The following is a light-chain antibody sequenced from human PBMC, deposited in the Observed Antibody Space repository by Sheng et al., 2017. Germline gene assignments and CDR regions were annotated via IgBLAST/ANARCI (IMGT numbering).Light chain of an antibody. Sequence: DIQMTQSPSSLSPSVGGRVTITCQASQDILKFLNWFQQKPGKAPKLLIYDASTLQSGVPSRFSGSGSGTDFILTISSLQPEDFAVYYCQQYGSSPPWTFGQGTKVALK. CDR1: QDILKF. V-gene: IGKV1-33*01. CDR3: QQYGSSPPWT. J-gene: IGKJ1*01. CDR2: DAS.